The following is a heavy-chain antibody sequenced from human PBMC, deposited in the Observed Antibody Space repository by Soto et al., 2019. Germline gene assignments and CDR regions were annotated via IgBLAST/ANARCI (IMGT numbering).Heavy chain of an antibody. CDR1: GYTFTSYG. D-gene: IGHD4-17*01. CDR3: ARARTIYGDSPY. V-gene: IGHV1-18*01. Sequence: ASVKVSCKASGYTFTSYGISWVRQAPGQGLEWMGWISAYNGNTNYAQKLQGRVTMTTDTSTSAAYMELRSLRSDDTAVYYCARARTIYGDSPYWGQGTLVTVSS. CDR2: ISAYNGNT. J-gene: IGHJ4*02.